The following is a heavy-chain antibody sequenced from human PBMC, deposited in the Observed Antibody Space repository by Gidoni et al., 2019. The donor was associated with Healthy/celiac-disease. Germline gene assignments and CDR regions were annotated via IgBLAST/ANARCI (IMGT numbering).Heavy chain of an antibody. Sequence: QVQLVESGGGVVQPGRSLRLSCAASGFTFSSYGMHWVRQAPGKGLEWVAVISYDGSNKYYADSVKCRFTISRDNSKNTLYLQMNSLRAEDTAVYYCAKGSLYSSGWSAEYFQHWGQGTLVTVSS. CDR3: AKGSLYSSGWSAEYFQH. V-gene: IGHV3-30*18. D-gene: IGHD6-19*01. CDR2: ISYDGSNK. CDR1: GFTFSSYG. J-gene: IGHJ1*01.